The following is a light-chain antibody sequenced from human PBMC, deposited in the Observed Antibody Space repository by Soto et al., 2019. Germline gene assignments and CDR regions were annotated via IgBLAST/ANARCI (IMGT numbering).Light chain of an antibody. V-gene: IGLV2-11*01. CDR3: CSYAGSYTVV. Sequence: QYALTQPRSVSGSPGQSVTISCTGTSSDVGGYNYVSWYQQHPGKLPKLMIYDVTQRPSGVPDRFSGSKSGNTASLIISGLQAEDEADYYCCSYAGSYTVVFGGGTKLTVL. CDR1: SSDVGGYNY. CDR2: DVT. J-gene: IGLJ2*01.